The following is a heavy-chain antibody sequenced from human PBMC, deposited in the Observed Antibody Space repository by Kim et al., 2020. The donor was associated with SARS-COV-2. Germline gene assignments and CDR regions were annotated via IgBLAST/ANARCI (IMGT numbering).Heavy chain of an antibody. Sequence: GGSLRLSCAASGFTFSSYGMHWVRQAPGKGLEWVAVISYDGSNKYYADSVKGRFTISRDNSKNTLYLQMNSLRAEDTAVYYCAKSITFGGARGMDVWGQGTTVTVSS. CDR2: ISYDGSNK. CDR1: GFTFSSYG. D-gene: IGHD3-16*01. CDR3: AKSITFGGARGMDV. J-gene: IGHJ6*02. V-gene: IGHV3-30*18.